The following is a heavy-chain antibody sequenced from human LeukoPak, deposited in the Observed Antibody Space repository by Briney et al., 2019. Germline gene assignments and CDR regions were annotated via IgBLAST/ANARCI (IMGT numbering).Heavy chain of an antibody. CDR2: IYYSGST. CDR3: ARVARYYYFDY. Sequence: PSETLSLTCTVSGGSISSGGHYWSWIRQHPGKGLEWIGYIYYSGSTYYNPSLKSRVTISVDTSKNQFSLKLSSVTAADTAVYYCARVARYYYFDYWGQGTLVTVSS. J-gene: IGHJ4*02. CDR1: GGSISSGGHY. D-gene: IGHD3-10*01. V-gene: IGHV4-31*03.